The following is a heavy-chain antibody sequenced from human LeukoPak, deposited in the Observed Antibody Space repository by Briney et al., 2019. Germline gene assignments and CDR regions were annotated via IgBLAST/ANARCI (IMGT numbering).Heavy chain of an antibody. Sequence: SETLSLTCTVSGGSISSSSYYWGWIRQPPGKGLEWIGSIYYSGSTYYNPSLKSRVTISVDKSKNQFSLKLSSVTAADTAVYYCARDLFGQDILTGYYSTWGQGTMVTVSS. D-gene: IGHD3-9*01. CDR3: ARDLFGQDILTGYYST. V-gene: IGHV4-39*07. J-gene: IGHJ3*01. CDR1: GGSISSSSYY. CDR2: IYYSGST.